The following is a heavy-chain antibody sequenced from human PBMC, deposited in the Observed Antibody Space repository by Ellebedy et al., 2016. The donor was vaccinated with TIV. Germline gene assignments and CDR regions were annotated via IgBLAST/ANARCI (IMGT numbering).Heavy chain of an antibody. CDR2: IFNGGTTK. V-gene: IGHV3-48*02. CDR1: GFTFSSYN. J-gene: IGHJ2*01. CDR3: ARDNYCGGDCYPDWYFDL. D-gene: IGHD2-21*01. Sequence: GESLKISXAASGFTFSSYNMNWVRQAPGKGLEWVSYIFNGGTTKYYADSVKGRFTISRDNAKSSLYLQMNSLRDEDTAMYYCARDNYCGGDCYPDWYFDLWGRGTLVTVSS.